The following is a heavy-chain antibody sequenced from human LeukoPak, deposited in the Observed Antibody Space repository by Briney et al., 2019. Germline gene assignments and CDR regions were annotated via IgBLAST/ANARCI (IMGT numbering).Heavy chain of an antibody. J-gene: IGHJ4*02. D-gene: IGHD3-16*01. V-gene: IGHV3-23*01. Sequence: GGSLRLSCAASGFTFSSYAMSWVRQAPGKGLEWVSAISGSGDSTYYADSVKGRFTISRDNSKNTLYLQMDSLRAEDTVVYYCAKVSRGYYDSVWGSYVDYWGQGTLVSVSS. CDR1: GFTFSSYA. CDR3: AKVSRGYYDSVWGSYVDY. CDR2: ISGSGDST.